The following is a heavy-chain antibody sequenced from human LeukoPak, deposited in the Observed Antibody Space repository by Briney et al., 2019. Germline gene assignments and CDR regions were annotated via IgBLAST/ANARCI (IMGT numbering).Heavy chain of an antibody. V-gene: IGHV3-23*01. D-gene: IGHD1-1*01. CDR2: ISGSGETS. CDR1: SRSA. J-gene: IGHJ4*02. Sequence: GGSLRLSCPAFSRSAMSWVRQAPGKGLEWVSAISGSGETSYHANSVEGRFTISRDNSNTLYLQMNSLREDDTAIYYCAKSQQLSCFPFDFWGQGTLVIVSS. CDR3: AKSQQLSCFPFDF.